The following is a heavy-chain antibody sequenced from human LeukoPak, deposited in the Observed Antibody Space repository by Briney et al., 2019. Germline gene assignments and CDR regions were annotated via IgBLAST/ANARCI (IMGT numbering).Heavy chain of an antibody. J-gene: IGHJ4*02. Sequence: GRSLRLSCAASGFTFSSYSMNWVRQAPGKGLEWVSYISSSSSTIYYADSVKGRFTISRDNAKNSLYLQMNSLRAEDTAVYYCAREPPITGTTWFFDYWGQGTLVTVSS. CDR2: ISSSSSTI. D-gene: IGHD1-20*01. CDR3: AREPPITGTTWFFDY. CDR1: GFTFSSYS. V-gene: IGHV3-48*01.